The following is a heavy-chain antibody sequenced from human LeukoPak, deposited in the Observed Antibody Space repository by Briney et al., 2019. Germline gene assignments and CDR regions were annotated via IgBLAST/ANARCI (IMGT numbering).Heavy chain of an antibody. V-gene: IGHV4-31*03. CDR3: ARAGGWFNHYYGMDV. Sequence: MTSETLSLTCTVSGGSISSGGYYWSWIRQHPGKGLEWIGYIYYSGSTYYNPSLKSRVTISVDTSKNQFSLKLSSVTAADTAVYYCARAGGWFNHYYGMDVWGQGTTVTVSS. CDR1: GGSISSGGYY. CDR2: IYYSGST. D-gene: IGHD6-19*01. J-gene: IGHJ6*02.